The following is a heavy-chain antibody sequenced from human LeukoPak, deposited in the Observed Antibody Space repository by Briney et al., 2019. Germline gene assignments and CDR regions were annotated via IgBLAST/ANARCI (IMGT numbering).Heavy chain of an antibody. Sequence: ASVKVSCKASGGTFSSYAISWVRQAPGQGLEWMGGIIPIFGTANHAQKFQGRVTITADESTSTAYMELSSLRSEDTAVYYCARGRAYYDFWSGFDYWGQGTLVTVSS. CDR2: IIPIFGTA. V-gene: IGHV1-69*01. D-gene: IGHD3-3*01. CDR3: ARGRAYYDFWSGFDY. CDR1: GGTFSSYA. J-gene: IGHJ4*02.